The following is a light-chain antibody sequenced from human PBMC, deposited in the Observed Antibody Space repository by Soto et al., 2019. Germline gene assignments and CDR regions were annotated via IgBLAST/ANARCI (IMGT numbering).Light chain of an antibody. J-gene: IGKJ5*01. CDR3: QQYGSSPVT. CDR2: VAS. Sequence: EIVLTQSPGTLSLSPGERATLSCRASQSVSSSYLAWYQQKPGQAPRLLIYVASSRATGIPDRFSGSGSGTGFTLTISRLEPEDCAVYYCQQYGSSPVTFGQGTRLEIK. V-gene: IGKV3-20*01. CDR1: QSVSSSY.